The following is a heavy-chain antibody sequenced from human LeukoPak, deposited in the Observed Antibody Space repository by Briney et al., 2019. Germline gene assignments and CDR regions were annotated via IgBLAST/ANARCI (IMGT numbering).Heavy chain of an antibody. D-gene: IGHD5-24*01. J-gene: IGHJ3*02. V-gene: IGHV1-2*02. CDR1: GYTFAGYY. CDR3: ARIRDGYNDAYDI. Sequence: ASVKVSCKASGYTFAGYYMHWVRQAPGQGLEWMGWINPNSGATNYAQKFQGRVTMTRDTSISTAYLELSRLTSDDTAVYYCARIRDGYNDAYDIWGQGTMVTVSS. CDR2: INPNSGAT.